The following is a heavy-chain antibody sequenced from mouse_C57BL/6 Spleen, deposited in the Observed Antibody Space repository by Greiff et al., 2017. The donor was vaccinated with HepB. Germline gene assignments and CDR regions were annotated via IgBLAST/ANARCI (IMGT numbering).Heavy chain of an antibody. V-gene: IGHV1-69*01. D-gene: IGHD3-2*02. CDR3: ARELQGSMDY. Sequence: QVQLQQPGAELVMPGASVKLSCKASGYTFTSYWMHWVKQRPGQGLEWIGEIDPSDSYTNYNQKFKGKSTLTVDKSSSTAYMQLSSLTSEDSAVYYGARELQGSMDYWGQGTSVTVSS. CDR1: GYTFTSYW. CDR2: IDPSDSYT. J-gene: IGHJ4*01.